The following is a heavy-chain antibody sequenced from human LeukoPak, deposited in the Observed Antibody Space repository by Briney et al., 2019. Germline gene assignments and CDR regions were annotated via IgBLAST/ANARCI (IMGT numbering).Heavy chain of an antibody. Sequence: SGTLSLTCTVSGGSISSSSYYWGWIRQPPGKGLEWIGSIYYSGSTYYNPSLKSRVTISVDTSKNQFSLKLSSVTAADTAVYYRASYYDFWSGYPNYYGMDVWGQGTTVTVSS. D-gene: IGHD3-3*01. CDR2: IYYSGST. V-gene: IGHV4-39*01. CDR3: ASYYDFWSGYPNYYGMDV. J-gene: IGHJ6*02. CDR1: GGSISSSSYY.